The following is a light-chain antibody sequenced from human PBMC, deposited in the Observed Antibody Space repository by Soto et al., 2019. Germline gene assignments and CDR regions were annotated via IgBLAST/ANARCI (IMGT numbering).Light chain of an antibody. CDR1: SSYVGSYNL. CDR2: EGT. CDR3: YSYAGENLYV. V-gene: IGLV2-23*01. J-gene: IGLJ1*01. Sequence: LAQPASVSASPGQSITIPCTGTSSYVGSYNLVSWFQQHPGKVPKLLIYEGTERPSGLSDRFSGSKSGTTASLTISGLQAEDEAHYYCYSYAGENLYVFXTGTKVTVL.